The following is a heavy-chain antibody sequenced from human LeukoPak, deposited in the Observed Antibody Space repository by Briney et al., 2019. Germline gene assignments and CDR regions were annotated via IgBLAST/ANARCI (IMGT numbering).Heavy chain of an antibody. V-gene: IGHV3-23*01. CDR2: ISGSGGST. CDR3: AKPLDCSSTSCYGYYYYYMDV. Sequence: GGSLTLSCAASGFTFSSYAMSWVRQAPGKGLEWVSAISGSGGSTYYADSVKGRFTISRDNSKNTLYLQMNSLRAEDTAVYYCAKPLDCSSTSCYGYYYYYMDVWGKGTTVTVSS. CDR1: GFTFSSYA. J-gene: IGHJ6*03. D-gene: IGHD2-2*01.